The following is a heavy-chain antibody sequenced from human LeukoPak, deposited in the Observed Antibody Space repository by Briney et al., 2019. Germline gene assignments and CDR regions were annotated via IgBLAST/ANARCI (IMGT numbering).Heavy chain of an antibody. D-gene: IGHD3-3*01. CDR2: MNPNSGNT. CDR3: ARVMITIFGVVHWFDP. Sequence: ASVKVSCKASGYTFTSYDINWVRQATGQGLEWMGWMNPNSGNTGYAQKFQGRVTITRNTSISTAYMELSSLRSEDTAVYYCARVMITIFGVVHWFDPWGQGTLVTVPS. CDR1: GYTFTSYD. J-gene: IGHJ5*02. V-gene: IGHV1-8*03.